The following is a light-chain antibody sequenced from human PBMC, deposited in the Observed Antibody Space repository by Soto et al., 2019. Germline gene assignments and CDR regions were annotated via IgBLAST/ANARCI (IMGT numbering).Light chain of an antibody. CDR1: SSDVGTYNV. Sequence: QSALTQPASVSGSPGQSITISCTGTSSDVGTYNVVSWYQQYPGKAPKLMIYDGSERPSGVSNRFSGSKSGNTASLTISGLQAEDEADYYCCSYASSSTLVFGGGTKLTVL. V-gene: IGLV2-23*01. CDR3: CSYASSSTLV. CDR2: DGS. J-gene: IGLJ2*01.